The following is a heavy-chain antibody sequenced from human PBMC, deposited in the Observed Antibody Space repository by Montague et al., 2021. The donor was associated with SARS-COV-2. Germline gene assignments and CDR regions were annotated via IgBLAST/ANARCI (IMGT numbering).Heavy chain of an antibody. J-gene: IGHJ4*02. V-gene: IGHV4-59*01. CDR2: IYYSGST. CDR3: ASQVPDFWSGIDY. Sequence: SETLSLTCTVSGGSIRSDDWNWIRQTPGKGREWIGDIYYSGSTNYNPSLKSRVTISVDTSKNQFSLKLSSVTAADAAVYYCASQVPDFWSGIDYWGQGTLVTVSS. D-gene: IGHD3-3*01. CDR1: GGSIRSDD.